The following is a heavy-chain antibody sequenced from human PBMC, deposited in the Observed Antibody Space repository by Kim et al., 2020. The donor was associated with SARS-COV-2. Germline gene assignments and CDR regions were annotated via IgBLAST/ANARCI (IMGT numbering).Heavy chain of an antibody. CDR1: GFTFSSYG. CDR3: ARGGGYSGYDRYNWFDP. D-gene: IGHD5-12*01. J-gene: IGHJ5*02. CDR2: ICYDGSNI. Sequence: GGSLRLSCAASGFTFSSYGMHWVRQAPGKGLEWVSVICYDGSNIYYADSVKGRFTISRDNSKNTLYLQMNSLRAEDTAVYYCARGGGYSGYDRYNWFDPWGQGTLVTVSS. V-gene: IGHV3-33*01.